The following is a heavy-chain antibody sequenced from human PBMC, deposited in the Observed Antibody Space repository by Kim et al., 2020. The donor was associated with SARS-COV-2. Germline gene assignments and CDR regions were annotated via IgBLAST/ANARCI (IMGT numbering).Heavy chain of an antibody. CDR2: INHSGST. J-gene: IGHJ3*02. D-gene: IGHD1-26*01. CDR3: ASPRSIVGATTLAYAFDI. Sequence: SETLSLTCAVYGGSFSGYYWSWIRQPPGKGLEWIGEINHSGSTNYNPSLKSRVTISVDTSKNQFSLKLSSVTAADTAVYYCASPRSIVGATTLAYAFDI. CDR1: GGSFSGYY. V-gene: IGHV4-34*01.